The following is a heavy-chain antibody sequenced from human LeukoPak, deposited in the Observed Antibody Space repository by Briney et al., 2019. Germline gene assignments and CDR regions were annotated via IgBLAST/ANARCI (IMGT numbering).Heavy chain of an antibody. CDR1: GFTFSNYE. CDR2: IKEDGSEK. V-gene: IGHV3-7*01. D-gene: IGHD3-22*01. J-gene: IGHJ4*02. CDR3: ARSRSGYYEDY. Sequence: GGSLRLSCAASGFTFSNYEMNWVRQAPGKGLEWVANIKEDGSEKYYVDSVKGRFTISRDNAKNSLSLQVNSLRAEDTAVYYCARSRSGYYEDYWGQGTLVTVSS.